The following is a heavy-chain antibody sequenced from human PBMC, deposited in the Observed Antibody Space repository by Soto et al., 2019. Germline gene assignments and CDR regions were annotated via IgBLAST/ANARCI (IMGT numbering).Heavy chain of an antibody. CDR1: GFTFSSYS. J-gene: IGHJ4*02. CDR2: ISSSSSYI. D-gene: IGHD6-19*01. V-gene: IGHV3-21*01. Sequence: GGSLRLSCAASGFTFSSYSMNWVRQAPGKGLEWVSSISSSSSYIYYADSVKGRVTISGDNAKNSLYLQMNSLRAEDTAVYYCARDLKGIAVAGTPYFDYWGQGTLVTVSS. CDR3: ARDLKGIAVAGTPYFDY.